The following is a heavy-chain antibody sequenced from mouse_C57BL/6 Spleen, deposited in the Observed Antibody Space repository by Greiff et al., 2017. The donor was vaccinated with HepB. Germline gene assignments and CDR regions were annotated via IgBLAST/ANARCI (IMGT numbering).Heavy chain of an antibody. D-gene: IGHD1-1*01. V-gene: IGHV1-82*01. Sequence: VQLQQSGPELVKPGASVKISCKASGYAFSSSWMNWVKQRPGKGLEWIGRIYPGDGDTNYNGKFKGKATLTADKSSSTAYMQLSSLTSEDSVVYFCTTVVPFDYWGQGTTLTVSS. J-gene: IGHJ2*01. CDR3: TTVVPFDY. CDR1: GYAFSSSW. CDR2: IYPGDGDT.